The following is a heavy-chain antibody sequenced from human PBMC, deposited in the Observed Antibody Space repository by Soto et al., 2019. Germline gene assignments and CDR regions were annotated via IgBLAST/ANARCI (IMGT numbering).Heavy chain of an antibody. D-gene: IGHD3-10*01. CDR3: ARGGYGSGSYVY. V-gene: IGHV4-4*02. CDR2: IYHSGST. CDR1: GDSISSGNW. J-gene: IGHJ4*02. Sequence: QVQLQESGPGMVKPSGTLSLTCAVSGDSISSGNWWSWVRQPPEKGLEWIGGIYHSGSTNYNPSLKSRVTISVDKSKNEFSLKLSSVTAADTAVYYCARGGYGSGSYVYWCQGTLVTVSS.